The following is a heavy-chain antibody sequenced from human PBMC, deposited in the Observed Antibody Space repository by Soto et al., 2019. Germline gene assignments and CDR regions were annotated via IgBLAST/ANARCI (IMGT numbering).Heavy chain of an antibody. Sequence: PGGSLRLSCAASGFTFSSYSMNWVRQAPGKGLEWVSYISSSSSTIYYADSVKGRFTISRDNAKNSLYLQMNSLRDEDTAVYYCAKDPDYYDSSGYRPLWGQGTLVTVSS. CDR3: AKDPDYYDSSGYRPL. D-gene: IGHD3-22*01. J-gene: IGHJ4*02. CDR2: ISSSSSTI. V-gene: IGHV3-48*02. CDR1: GFTFSSYS.